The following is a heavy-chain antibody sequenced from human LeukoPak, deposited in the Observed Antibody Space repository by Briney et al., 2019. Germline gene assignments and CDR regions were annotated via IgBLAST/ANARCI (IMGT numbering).Heavy chain of an antibody. D-gene: IGHD1-1*01. CDR1: GFSFSNYW. V-gene: IGHV3-74*01. CDR3: ARADNWQSGGA. J-gene: IGHJ5*02. CDR2: INSDGSYT. Sequence: PGGSQRLSCVASGFSFSNYWMYWGRQAPGKGLVWVSRINSDGSYTDYADSAKGRFTISRDNAKDTLYLQMNSLRADDTAVYYCARADNWQSGGAWGQGTLVTVSS.